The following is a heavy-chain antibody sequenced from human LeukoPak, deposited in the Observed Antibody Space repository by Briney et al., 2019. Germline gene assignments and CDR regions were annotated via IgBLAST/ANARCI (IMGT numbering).Heavy chain of an antibody. J-gene: IGHJ4*02. V-gene: IGHV3-30*04. D-gene: IGHD5-24*01. CDR3: ARGEMVQVY. CDR2: ISYHGRDQ. CDR1: GFIFSTYA. Sequence: GGSLRLSCAASGFIFSTYAMHWVRQAPGKGLEWVAVISYHGRDQYYADSVRGRFTISRDNSKSTLSLQMNSLRADDTAVYYCARGEMVQVYWGQGTLVTVSS.